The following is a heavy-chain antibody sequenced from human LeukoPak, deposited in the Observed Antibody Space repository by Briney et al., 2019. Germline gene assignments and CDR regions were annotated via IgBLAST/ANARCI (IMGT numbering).Heavy chain of an antibody. CDR1: GFTFSSYG. J-gene: IGHJ3*02. Sequence: GGSLRLSCAASGFTFSSYGMHWVRQAPGKGLEWVAFIRYDGSNKYDADSVKGRFTTSRDNSKNTLYLQMNSLRVEDTAVYYCAKDLVQRGAFDIWGQGTMVTVSS. CDR2: IRYDGSNK. D-gene: IGHD6-6*01. CDR3: AKDLVQRGAFDI. V-gene: IGHV3-30*02.